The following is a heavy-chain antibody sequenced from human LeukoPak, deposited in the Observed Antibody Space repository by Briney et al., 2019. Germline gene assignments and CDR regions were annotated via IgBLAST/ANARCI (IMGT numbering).Heavy chain of an antibody. J-gene: IGHJ4*02. D-gene: IGHD3-22*01. CDR2: ISSSGSTI. V-gene: IGHV3-48*03. CDR1: GFTFSSYE. CDR3: AKAERYYDSSGYSRMYYFDY. Sequence: GGSLRLSCAASGFTFSSYEMNWVRQAPGKGLEWVSYISSSGSTIYYADSVKGRFTISRDNSKNTLYLQMNSLRAEDTAVYYCAKAERYYDSSGYSRMYYFDYWGQGTLVTVSS.